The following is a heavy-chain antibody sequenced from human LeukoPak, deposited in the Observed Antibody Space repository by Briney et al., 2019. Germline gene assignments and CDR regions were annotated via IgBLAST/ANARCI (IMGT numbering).Heavy chain of an antibody. J-gene: IGHJ4*02. V-gene: IGHV1-69*05. CDR1: GGTFSSYA. Sequence: GASVKVSCKASGGTFSSYAISWVRQAPGQGLEWMGGIIPIFGTANYAQKLQGRVTMTTDTSTSTAYMELRSLRSDDTAVYYCARGLVYFDYWGQGTLVTVSS. D-gene: IGHD6-19*01. CDR2: IIPIFGTA. CDR3: ARGLVYFDY.